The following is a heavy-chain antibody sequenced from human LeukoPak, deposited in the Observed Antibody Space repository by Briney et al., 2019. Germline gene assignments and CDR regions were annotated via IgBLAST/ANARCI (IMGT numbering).Heavy chain of an antibody. CDR1: GGSISSSSYY. CDR2: IYYSGNT. D-gene: IGHD2-2*02. V-gene: IGHV4-39*07. CDR3: ARDGVYCSSTSCYTGFDY. Sequence: SETLSLTCTVSGGSISSSSYYWGWIRQPPRKGLEWIGNIYYSGNTYYNPSLKSRVSISVDTSKNQFSLKLNSVTAADTAVYYCARDGVYCSSTSCYTGFDYWGQGTLVTVSS. J-gene: IGHJ4*02.